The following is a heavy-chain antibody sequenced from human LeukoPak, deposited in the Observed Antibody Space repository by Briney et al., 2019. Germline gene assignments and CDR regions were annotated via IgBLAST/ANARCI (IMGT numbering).Heavy chain of an antibody. CDR3: ARRGGSSLEYYLDY. V-gene: IGHV3-20*04. Sequence: GGSLRLSCAASGFTFSDYYMNWVRQAPGKGLEWVSSITWNGGSPHYADSAKGRFTVSRDRAKNSFYLQMNSLRVEDTALYFCARRGGSSLEYYLDYWGQGTLVTASS. CDR2: ITWNGGSP. D-gene: IGHD1-26*01. J-gene: IGHJ4*02. CDR1: GFTFSDYY.